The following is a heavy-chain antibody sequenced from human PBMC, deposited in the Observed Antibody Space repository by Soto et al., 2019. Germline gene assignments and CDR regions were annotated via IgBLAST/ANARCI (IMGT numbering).Heavy chain of an antibody. Sequence: QVQLVQSGAEVKKPGASVKVSCKASGYTFTSYAMHWVRQAPGQRLEWMGWINAGNGNTKYSQKFQVRVTITRDTSASTVYMELSSLRSEDTAVYYCAKIATVPAAIAYWGQGTLVTVSS. CDR3: AKIATVPAAIAY. V-gene: IGHV1-3*01. D-gene: IGHD2-2*02. CDR2: INAGNGNT. CDR1: GYTFTSYA. J-gene: IGHJ4*02.